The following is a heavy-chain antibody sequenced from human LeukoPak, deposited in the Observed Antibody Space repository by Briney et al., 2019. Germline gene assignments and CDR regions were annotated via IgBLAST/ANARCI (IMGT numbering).Heavy chain of an antibody. J-gene: IGHJ6*02. CDR1: GGSISSGSYY. Sequence: PSETLSLTCTVSGGSISSGSYYWGWIRQPPGKGLEWIGSLHYSGSTYYNPSLKGRVTMSVDTSKNHFSLRLSSVTAADAAVYHCARGSVDCSSTSCNTIFYYSGMDVWGQGTTVTVSS. CDR3: ARGSVDCSSTSCNTIFYYSGMDV. V-gene: IGHV4-39*02. D-gene: IGHD2-2*01. CDR2: LHYSGST.